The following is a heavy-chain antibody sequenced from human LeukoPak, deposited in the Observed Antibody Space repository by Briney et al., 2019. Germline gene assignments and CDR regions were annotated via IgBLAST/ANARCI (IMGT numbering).Heavy chain of an antibody. CDR3: ARDSDVEALITMVRGGGFDP. D-gene: IGHD3-10*01. V-gene: IGHV1-2*02. CDR2: INPDNGGT. Sequence: VASVKVSFKASGYTFTGYYMHWLRQAPGQGLEWMGWINPDNGGTNYAQRFQGGVTMTRDTSISAAYMELSRLRSDDTAVYYCARDSDVEALITMVRGGGFDPWGQGTLVTVSS. CDR1: GYTFTGYY. J-gene: IGHJ5*02.